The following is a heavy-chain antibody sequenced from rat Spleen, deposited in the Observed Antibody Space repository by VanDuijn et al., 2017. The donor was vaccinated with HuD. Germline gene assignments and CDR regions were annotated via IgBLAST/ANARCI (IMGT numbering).Heavy chain of an antibody. Sequence: EVQLVESGGGLVQPGRSLKLSCVASGFTFNNYWMSWIRQAPGKGLEWVASITNTGGSIYYPDSVKGRFTISRDNAQNTLSLQMNSLRSEDTATYYCARQGGDYSGAWLFDYWGQGVMVTVSS. V-gene: IGHV5-31*01. CDR2: ITNTGGSI. CDR1: GFTFNNYW. J-gene: IGHJ2*01. D-gene: IGHD1-1*01. CDR3: ARQGGDYSGAWLFDY.